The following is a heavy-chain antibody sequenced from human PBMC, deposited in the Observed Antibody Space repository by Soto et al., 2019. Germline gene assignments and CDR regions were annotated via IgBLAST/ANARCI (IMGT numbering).Heavy chain of an antibody. CDR2: IYYSGST. CDR1: GVSVSSGSYY. Sequence: SETLSLTCTVSGVSVSSGSYYWSWIRQPPGKGLEWIGYIYYSGSTNYNPSLKSRVTISVDTSKNQFSLKLSSVTAADTAVYYCAREDPRAYSSSWYNYYYYYGMDVWGQGTTVTVSS. CDR3: AREDPRAYSSSWYNYYYYYGMDV. V-gene: IGHV4-61*01. J-gene: IGHJ6*02. D-gene: IGHD6-13*01.